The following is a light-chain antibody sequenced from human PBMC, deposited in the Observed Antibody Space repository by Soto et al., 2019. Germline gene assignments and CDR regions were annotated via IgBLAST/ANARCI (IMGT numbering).Light chain of an antibody. CDR3: QQYNSYPWT. CDR2: DAS. J-gene: IGKJ1*01. Sequence: DIHMTQSPSTLSASVGDRVTITCRASQSISSWLAWYQQKPGKAPKLLIYDASSLESGVPSRFSGSGSGTEFTLTITRLQPDDFATYYCQQYNSYPWTFGQGSKV. CDR1: QSISSW. V-gene: IGKV1-5*01.